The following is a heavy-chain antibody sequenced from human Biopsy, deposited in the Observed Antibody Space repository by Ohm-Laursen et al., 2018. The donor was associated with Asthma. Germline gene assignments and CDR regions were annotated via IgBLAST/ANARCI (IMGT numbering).Heavy chain of an antibody. V-gene: IGHV3-53*01. D-gene: IGHD3-22*01. CDR2: IYSGGTS. Sequence: SLRLSCAATAYAVSRDHMFWVRQAPGKGLEWVSVIYSGGTSHTADSVRGRFTISRDYSKNTLYLQMHSLRAEDTAVYYCARGDSSNWSHYYFDYWGQGTLVPVSS. J-gene: IGHJ4*02. CDR1: AYAVSRDH. CDR3: ARGDSSNWSHYYFDY.